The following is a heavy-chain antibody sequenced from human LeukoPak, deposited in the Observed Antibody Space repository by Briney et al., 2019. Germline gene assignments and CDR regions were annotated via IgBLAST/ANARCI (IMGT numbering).Heavy chain of an antibody. CDR1: GFSFSDKW. Sequence: PGGSLRLSCAACGFSFSDKWMHWVRQVPGKGLMWVARINPDGSVTSCADSVKGRFTISRDNSKSSLYLEMNNLRVEDTALYYCARYFLLESPGDDFDFWGQGTLVTVSS. J-gene: IGHJ4*02. CDR2: INPDGSVT. CDR3: ARYFLLESPGDDFDF. D-gene: IGHD1-1*01. V-gene: IGHV3-74*01.